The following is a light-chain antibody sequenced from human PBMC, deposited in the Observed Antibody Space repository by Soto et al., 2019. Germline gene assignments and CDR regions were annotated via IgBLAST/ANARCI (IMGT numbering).Light chain of an antibody. CDR1: QSVSSN. Sequence: SPATLSVSPGERATLSCRASQSVSSNLAWYQQKPGQAPRLLIYGAYTRAAGVPARFSGSGSGTEFTLTITSLQSEDIALYYCQQYNIWPPITFGQGTRLEIK. CDR2: GAY. CDR3: QQYNIWPPIT. V-gene: IGKV3-15*01. J-gene: IGKJ5*01.